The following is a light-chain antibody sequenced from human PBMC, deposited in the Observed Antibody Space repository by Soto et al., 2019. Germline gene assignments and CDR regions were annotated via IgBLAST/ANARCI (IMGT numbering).Light chain of an antibody. CDR2: GAS. CDR1: QSVRSN. CDR3: QQYGSSPIT. V-gene: IGKV3-15*01. J-gene: IGKJ5*01. Sequence: EIVMTQSPATLSVSPVERATLSCRASQSVRSNLAWYQQKPGRAPRLLMYGASNRVTGVPARFSGSGSGTDFTLTISSVQSEDFAVYYCQQYGSSPITFGQGTRLEI.